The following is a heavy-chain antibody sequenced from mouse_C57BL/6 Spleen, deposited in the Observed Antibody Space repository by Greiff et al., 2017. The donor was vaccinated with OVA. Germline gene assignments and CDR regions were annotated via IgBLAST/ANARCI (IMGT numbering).Heavy chain of an antibody. CDR1: GYTFTSYW. Sequence: QVQLQQPGAELVMPGASVKLSCKASGYTFTSYWMHWVKQRPGQGLEWIGEIDPFDSYTNYNQKFKGKSTLTVDKSSSTAYMQLSSLTSGHSAVYYCARGSFTYYGRSPYFDYWGQGTTLTVSS. CDR2: IDPFDSYT. D-gene: IGHD1-1*01. CDR3: ARGSFTYYGRSPYFDY. V-gene: IGHV1-69*01. J-gene: IGHJ2*01.